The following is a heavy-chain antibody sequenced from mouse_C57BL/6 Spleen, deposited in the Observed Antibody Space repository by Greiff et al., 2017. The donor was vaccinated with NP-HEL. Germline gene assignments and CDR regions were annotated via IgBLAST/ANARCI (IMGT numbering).Heavy chain of an antibody. Sequence: EVHLVESGGGLVKPGGSLKLSCAASGFTFSDYGMHWVRQAPEKGLEWVAYISSGSSTIYYADTVKGRFTISRDNAKNTLFLQMTSLRYEDTAMYYCARPDYYGSSWFAYWGQGTQVTVSA. J-gene: IGHJ3*01. CDR2: ISSGSSTI. V-gene: IGHV5-17*01. CDR3: ARPDYYGSSWFAY. CDR1: GFTFSDYG. D-gene: IGHD1-1*01.